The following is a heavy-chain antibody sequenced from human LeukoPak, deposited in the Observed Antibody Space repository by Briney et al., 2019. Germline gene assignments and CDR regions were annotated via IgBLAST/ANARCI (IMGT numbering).Heavy chain of an antibody. CDR2: IYYSGST. CDR1: GGSISSYY. CDR3: ARHKEVRAPFDY. Sequence: SETLSLTCTVSGGSISSYYWSWIRQPPGKGLEWIGYIYYSGSTNYNPSLKSRVTISVDTSKNQFSLKLSSVTAADTAVYYCARHKEVRAPFDYWGQGTLVTVSS. V-gene: IGHV4-59*01. J-gene: IGHJ4*02.